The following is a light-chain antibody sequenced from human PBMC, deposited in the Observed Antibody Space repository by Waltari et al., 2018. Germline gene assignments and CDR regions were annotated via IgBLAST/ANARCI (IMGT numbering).Light chain of an antibody. V-gene: IGLV3-1*01. CDR3: QAWDSSYARV. CDR1: KLGDKY. Sequence: SYELTQPTSVSVAPGQTASITCSGDKLGDKYACWYQQKPGQSPVLVIHQDTKRPSGIPERFLGSNSGNTATLTISGTQAIDEADYYCQAWDSSYARVFGGGTKLTVL. CDR2: QDT. J-gene: IGLJ2*01.